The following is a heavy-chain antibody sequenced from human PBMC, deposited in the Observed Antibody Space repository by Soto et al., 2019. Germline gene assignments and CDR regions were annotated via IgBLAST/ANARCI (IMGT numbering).Heavy chain of an antibody. D-gene: IGHD6-13*01. CDR1: GGSISSSSYD. CDR3: ATRPPSLYRSSWPSWFDP. V-gene: IGHV4-39*01. J-gene: IGHJ5*02. Sequence: SSETLSLTCTVSGGSISSSSYDWGWIRQPPGKGLEWIGSIYYSGSTYYNPSLKSRVTISVDTSKNQFSLKLSSVTAADTAVYYCATRPPSLYRSSWPSWFDPWGQGTLVTVSS. CDR2: IYYSGST.